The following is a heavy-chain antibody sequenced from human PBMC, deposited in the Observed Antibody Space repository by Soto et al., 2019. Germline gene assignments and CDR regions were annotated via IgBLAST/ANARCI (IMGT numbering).Heavy chain of an antibody. CDR3: AREGDSSGWHMALDY. Sequence: QVQLVEAGGGVVQPGRALRLSSAASGFTFSSDGMHWVRQAPGKGLELVAVIWYDGSNKYYADAVKCRFTISRDNSKNTLDLQMNSLRAEDTAVYDCAREGDSSGWHMALDYWGQGTLVTVS. J-gene: IGHJ4*02. CDR2: IWYDGSNK. D-gene: IGHD6-19*01. V-gene: IGHV3-33*01. CDR1: GFTFSSDG.